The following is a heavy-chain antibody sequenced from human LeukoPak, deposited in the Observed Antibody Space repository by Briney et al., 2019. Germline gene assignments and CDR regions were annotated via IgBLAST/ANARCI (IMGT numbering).Heavy chain of an antibody. V-gene: IGHV3-23*01. CDR3: ARGRELLWFGPFDY. CDR2: ISGSGGST. D-gene: IGHD3-10*01. J-gene: IGHJ4*02. CDR1: GFTFSSYA. Sequence: PGGSLRLSCAASGFTFSSYAMSWVRQAPGKGLEWVSAISGSGGSTYYADSVKGRFTISRDNSKNTLYLQMNSLRAEDTAVYYCARGRELLWFGPFDYWGQGTLVTVSS.